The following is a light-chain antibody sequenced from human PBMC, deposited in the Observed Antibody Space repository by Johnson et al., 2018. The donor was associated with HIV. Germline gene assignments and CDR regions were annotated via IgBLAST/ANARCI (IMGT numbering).Light chain of an antibody. CDR1: SSNIGNNY. V-gene: IGLV1-51*01. CDR2: DNN. J-gene: IGLJ1*01. CDR3: GTWDSSLSAYV. Sequence: ISCSGSSSNIGNNYVSWYQQVPGTAPKLLIYDNNRRPSGIPDRFSGSKSGTSATLGITGLQTGDEAEYYCGTWDSSLSAYVFGTGTKVTVL.